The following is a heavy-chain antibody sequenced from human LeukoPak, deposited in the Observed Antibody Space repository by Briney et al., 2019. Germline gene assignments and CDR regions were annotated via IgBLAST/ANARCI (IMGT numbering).Heavy chain of an antibody. CDR1: TSR. CDR2: IGTYGGDT. D-gene: IGHD2-2*02. J-gene: IGHJ4*02. V-gene: IGHV1-18*01. CDR3: ARTCSSSSCYMVH. Sequence: GASVKVSCKATSRISWVRQAPGQGLEWMGWIGTYGGDTYYEQKFQGRITVTIDTSTSTVYMELRNLRSDDTAVYYCARTCSSSSCYMVHWGQGTLVTVSS.